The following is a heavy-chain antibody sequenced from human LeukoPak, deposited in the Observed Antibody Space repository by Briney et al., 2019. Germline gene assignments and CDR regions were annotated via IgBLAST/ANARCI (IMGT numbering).Heavy chain of an antibody. D-gene: IGHD3-3*01. Sequence: PGGSLRLSCAASGFTFSSYAMSWVRQAPGKGLEWVSAISGSGGSTYYADSVKGRFTISRDNSKNTLYLQMNSLRAEDTAVYYCAKGEYYDFWSGYQPRSYYGMDVWGQGTTVTVSS. J-gene: IGHJ6*02. CDR1: GFTFSSYA. CDR3: AKGEYYDFWSGYQPRSYYGMDV. V-gene: IGHV3-23*01. CDR2: ISGSGGST.